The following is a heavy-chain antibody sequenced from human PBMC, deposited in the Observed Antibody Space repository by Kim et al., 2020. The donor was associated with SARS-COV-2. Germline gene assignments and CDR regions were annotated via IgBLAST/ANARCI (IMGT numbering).Heavy chain of an antibody. Sequence: GGSLRLSCAASGFTFDDYAMHWVRQAPGKGLEWVSGISWNSGSIGYADSVKGRFTISRDNAKNSLYLQMNSLRAEDTALYYCAKDKEYCSGGSCYSNFD. V-gene: IGHV3-9*01. CDR3: AKDKEYCSGGSCYSNFD. CDR1: GFTFDDYA. J-gene: IGHJ4*01. D-gene: IGHD2-15*01. CDR2: ISWNSGSI.